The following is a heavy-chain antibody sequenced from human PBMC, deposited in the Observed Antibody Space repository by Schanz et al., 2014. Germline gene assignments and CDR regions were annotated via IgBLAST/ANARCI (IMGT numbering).Heavy chain of an antibody. D-gene: IGHD2-2*01. Sequence: QVQLVQSGTEVKKPGASVKVSCKASGYTFTRYYIHWVRQAPGQGLEWVGRFIPILDVGNYAQQFQGRVTLTTDTSTGTAYMELRSLRSDDTAVYYCARDRRRYCSTASCLHDNWFDPWGQGTLVIVSS. CDR3: ARDRRRYCSTASCLHDNWFDP. CDR2: FIPILDVG. J-gene: IGHJ5*02. V-gene: IGHV1-46*01. CDR1: GYTFTRYY.